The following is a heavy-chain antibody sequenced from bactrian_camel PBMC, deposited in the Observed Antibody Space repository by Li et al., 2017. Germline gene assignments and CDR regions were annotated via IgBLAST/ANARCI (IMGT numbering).Heavy chain of an antibody. V-gene: IGHV3S53*01. J-gene: IGHJ7*01. Sequence: HVQLVESGGGPVQAGGSLRLSCLIRRVTKWCEYDVSWYRQAPGKEREFVSTIALDGTTTYANSVKGRFTISQDKAKTTVYLQMNSLKPEDSAMYYCKTTNQRSGVHCSSDYGMDYWDKGTQVTVS. D-gene: IGHD3*01. CDR1: VTKWCEYD. CDR2: IALDGTT.